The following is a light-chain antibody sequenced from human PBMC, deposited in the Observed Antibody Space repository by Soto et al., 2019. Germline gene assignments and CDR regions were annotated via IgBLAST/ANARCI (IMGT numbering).Light chain of an antibody. CDR2: WAS. Sequence: DIVMTQSPDSLAVSLGERATINCESSQSVLSSSNNKNYLAWYQQKSGQPPKLLIYWASTRESGVPDRFSGSGSGTDFTLTISSLHAEDVAVYYCQQYYSILPHTFGPGTQREIK. CDR1: QSVLSSSNNKNY. V-gene: IGKV4-1*01. CDR3: QQYYSILPHT. J-gene: IGKJ2*01.